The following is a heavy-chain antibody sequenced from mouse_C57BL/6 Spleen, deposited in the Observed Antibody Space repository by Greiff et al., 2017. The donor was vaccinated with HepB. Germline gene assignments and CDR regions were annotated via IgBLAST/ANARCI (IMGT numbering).Heavy chain of an antibody. CDR1: GFTFSDYY. V-gene: IGHV5-12*01. CDR3: ARQGPEAMDY. J-gene: IGHJ4*01. Sequence: EVQVVESGGGLVQPGGSLKLSCAASGFTFSDYYMYWVRQTPEKRLEWVAYISNGGGSTYYPDTVKGRFTISRDNAKNTLYLQMSRLKSEDTAMYYCARQGPEAMDYWGQGTSVTVSS. CDR2: ISNGGGST.